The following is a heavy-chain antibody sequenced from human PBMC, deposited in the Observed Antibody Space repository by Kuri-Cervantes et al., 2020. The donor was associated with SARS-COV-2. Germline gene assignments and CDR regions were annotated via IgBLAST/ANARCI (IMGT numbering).Heavy chain of an antibody. CDR2: MYSSGTT. D-gene: IGHD6-19*01. V-gene: IGHV4-39*01. CDR1: RGSISSSSYY. CDR3: ARSAVSGNLYNYGLGV. J-gene: IGHJ6*02. Sequence: SETLSLTCSLSRGSISSSSYYWGWIRQSPEKGLEWIGFMYSSGTTYYNPSLRSRITIFVDPSRRQFSLKLRSVTAADTAVYYCARSAVSGNLYNYGLGVWGQGTSVTVSS.